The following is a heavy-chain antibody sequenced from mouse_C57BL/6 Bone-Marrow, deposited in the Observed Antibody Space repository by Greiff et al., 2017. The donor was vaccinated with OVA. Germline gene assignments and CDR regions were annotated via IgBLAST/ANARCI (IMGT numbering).Heavy chain of an antibody. CDR1: GYTFTGYW. V-gene: IGHV1-9*01. J-gene: IGHJ3*01. Sequence: VKVVESGAELMKPGASVKLSCKATGYTFTGYWIEWVKQRPGHGLEWIGEILPGSGSTNYNEKFKGKATFTADTSSNTAYMQLSSLTTEDSAIYYCFYDGYYGGFAYWGQGTLVTVSA. D-gene: IGHD2-3*01. CDR3: FYDGYYGGFAY. CDR2: ILPGSGST.